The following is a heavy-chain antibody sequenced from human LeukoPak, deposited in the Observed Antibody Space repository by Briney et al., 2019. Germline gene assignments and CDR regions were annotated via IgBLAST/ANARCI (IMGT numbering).Heavy chain of an antibody. Sequence: SETLSLTCTVSGGSISSYYWSWIRQPPGKGLEWIGYIYYSGSTNYNPSLKSRVTISVDTSKNQFSLKLSSVTAADTAVYYCAREPIGYCSGGSCQVLPFDYWGQGTLVTVSS. D-gene: IGHD2-15*01. CDR3: AREPIGYCSGGSCQVLPFDY. CDR2: IYYSGST. J-gene: IGHJ4*02. V-gene: IGHV4-59*01. CDR1: GGSISSYY.